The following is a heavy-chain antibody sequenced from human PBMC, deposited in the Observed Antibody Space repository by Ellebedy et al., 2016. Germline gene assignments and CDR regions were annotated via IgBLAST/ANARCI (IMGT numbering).Heavy chain of an antibody. V-gene: IGHV3-21*01. D-gene: IGHD3-3*01. CDR3: ARYIDFWSGYYTGFDYYYYYMDV. CDR2: ISSSSSYI. CDR1: GFTFSSYS. Sequence: GGSLRLSXAASGFTFSSYSMNWVRQAPGKGLEWVSSISSSSSYIYYADSVKGRFTISRDNAKNSLYLQMNSLRAEDTAVYYCARYIDFWSGYYTGFDYYYYYMDVWGKGTTVTVSS. J-gene: IGHJ6*03.